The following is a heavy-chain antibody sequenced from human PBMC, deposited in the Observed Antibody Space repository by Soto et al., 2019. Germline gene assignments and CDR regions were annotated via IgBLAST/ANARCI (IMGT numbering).Heavy chain of an antibody. J-gene: IGHJ3*02. V-gene: IGHV5-51*01. CDR1: GYNFATHW. CDR2: MHPGYSNT. D-gene: IGHD3-9*01. CDR3: ARPQKYYDILTGYYKGPDAFDI. Sequence: GESLKISCKGSGYNFATHWFGWVRQMPGKGLEWMGIMHPGYSNTKYSPSFQGQVTISADTSISTAYLQWSSLRASDSAMYYCARPQKYYDILTGYYKGPDAFDIWGQGTMVTVSS.